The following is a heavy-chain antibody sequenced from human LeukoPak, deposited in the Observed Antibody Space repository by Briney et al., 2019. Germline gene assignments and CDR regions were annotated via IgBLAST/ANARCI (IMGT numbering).Heavy chain of an antibody. Sequence: GASVKVSCKASGYTFTSYDINWVRQATGQGLEWMGWINPNSGGTNYAQKFQGRVTMTRDMSTRTLYMELSSLRSEDTAFYYCARVGDYSPRGWFDPWGQGTQVTVSS. D-gene: IGHD4-11*01. CDR3: ARVGDYSPRGWFDP. CDR2: INPNSGGT. V-gene: IGHV1-2*02. CDR1: GYTFTSYD. J-gene: IGHJ5*02.